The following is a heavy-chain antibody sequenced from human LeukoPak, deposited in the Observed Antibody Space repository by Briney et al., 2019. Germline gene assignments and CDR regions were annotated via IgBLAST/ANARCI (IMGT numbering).Heavy chain of an antibody. D-gene: IGHD1-1*01. CDR3: ARQGTSTWKLDS. CDR2: AHYNGDT. V-gene: IGHV4-39*01. J-gene: IGHJ4*02. CDR1: GGSIMGGNYY. Sequence: AETLSLTCIVSGGSIMGGNYYWGWIRQPPGKGLEWIGSAHYNGDTHYNPSLKSRVTISVDASKNPFSLKVSSVTAPDTAVYYCARQGTSTWKLDSWGQGTLVTVSS.